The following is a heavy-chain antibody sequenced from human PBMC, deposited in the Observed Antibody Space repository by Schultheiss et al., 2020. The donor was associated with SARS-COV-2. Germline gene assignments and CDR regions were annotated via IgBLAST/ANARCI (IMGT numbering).Heavy chain of an antibody. D-gene: IGHD2-15*01. V-gene: IGHV4-39*01. CDR2: IYYSGST. CDR3: ARSGYCSGGSCYSPSYAEYFQH. Sequence: GSLRLSCTVSGGSISSSSYYWGWIRQPPGKGLEWIGSIYYSGSTYYNPSLKSRVTISVDTSKNQFSLKLSSVTAADTAVYYCARSGYCSGGSCYSPSYAEYFQHWGQGTLVTVSS. CDR1: GGSISSSSYY. J-gene: IGHJ1*01.